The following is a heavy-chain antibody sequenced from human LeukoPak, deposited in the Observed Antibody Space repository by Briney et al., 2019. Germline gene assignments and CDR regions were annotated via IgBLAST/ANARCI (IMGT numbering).Heavy chain of an antibody. V-gene: IGHV3-74*01. CDR1: GFTFSSYW. CDR2: INSDGSST. Sequence: GGSLRLSCAASGFTFSSYWMHWVRQAPGKGLVWVSRINSDGSSTSYADSVKGRFTISRDNAKNSLYLQMNSLRAEDTALYYCARGRDCTNGVCYYYYYMDVWGKETTVTVSS. J-gene: IGHJ6*03. CDR3: ARGRDCTNGVCYYYYYMDV. D-gene: IGHD2-8*01.